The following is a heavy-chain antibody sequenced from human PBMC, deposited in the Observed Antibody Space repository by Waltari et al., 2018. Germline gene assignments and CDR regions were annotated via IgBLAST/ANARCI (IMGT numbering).Heavy chain of an antibody. CDR2: MNPNSGNT. J-gene: IGHJ4*02. CDR3: ARGVGFRDYIWGSYRSQPLDY. D-gene: IGHD3-16*02. V-gene: IGHV1-8*03. Sequence: QVQLVQSGAEVKKPGASVKVSCKASGYTLTSYDINWVRQATGQGLAWMGWMNPNSGNTGYAQKFQGRVTITRNTSISTAYMELSSLRSEDTAVYYCARGVGFRDYIWGSYRSQPLDYWGQGTLVTVSS. CDR1: GYTLTSYD.